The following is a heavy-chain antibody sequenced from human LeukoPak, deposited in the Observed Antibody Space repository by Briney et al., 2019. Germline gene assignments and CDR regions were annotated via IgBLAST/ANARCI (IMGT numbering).Heavy chain of an antibody. Sequence: PGGSLRLSCAAPGFTFSSYNMNWVRQAPGKGLEWVSSISSSSAYIYYAASVKGRFTISRDNAKNSLYLQMNSLRAEDTAVYYCARDPDTSGWAPYYLDYWGLGTLVTVSS. D-gene: IGHD6-19*01. J-gene: IGHJ4*02. CDR1: GFTFSSYN. CDR3: ARDPDTSGWAPYYLDY. V-gene: IGHV3-21*01. CDR2: ISSSSAYI.